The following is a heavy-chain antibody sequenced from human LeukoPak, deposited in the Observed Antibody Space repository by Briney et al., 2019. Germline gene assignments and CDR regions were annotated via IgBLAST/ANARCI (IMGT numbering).Heavy chain of an antibody. J-gene: IGHJ5*01. Sequence: LSLTCAVYGGSFSGYCWSWIRQAPGKGLEWVSYISNSGSFINYADSVKGRFTIFRDNAKNSLYLQMSSLRAEDTALYYCARVALFNWFDSWGQGTLVTVSS. CDR3: ARVALFNWFDS. CDR1: GGSFSGYC. V-gene: IGHV3-11*01. CDR2: ISNSGSFI. D-gene: IGHD2-15*01.